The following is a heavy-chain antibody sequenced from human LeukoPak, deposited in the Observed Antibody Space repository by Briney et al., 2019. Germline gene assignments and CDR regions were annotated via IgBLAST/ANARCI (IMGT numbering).Heavy chain of an antibody. J-gene: IGHJ4*02. D-gene: IGHD3-3*01. Sequence: SETLSLTCTVSGGSISSYYWSWIRQPAGKGLEWIGRIYTSGSTNYNPSLKSRVTMSVDTSKNQFSLKLSSVTAADTAVYYCARDFTIFGVVTLYYFDYWGQGTLVTVSS. CDR1: GGSISSYY. CDR2: IYTSGST. CDR3: ARDFTIFGVVTLYYFDY. V-gene: IGHV4-4*07.